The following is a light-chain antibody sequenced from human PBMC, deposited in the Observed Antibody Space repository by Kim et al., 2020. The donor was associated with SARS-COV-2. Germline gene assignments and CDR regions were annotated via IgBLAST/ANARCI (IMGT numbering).Light chain of an antibody. CDR3: LLYMGSGIWV. J-gene: IGLJ3*02. CDR1: SSDVGGYNY. CDR2: AVS. V-gene: IGLV2-11*01. Sequence: QSALTQPRSVSGSPGQSVTISCTGTSSDVGGYNYVSWYQLHPGKAPKLMIYAVSKRPSGVPDRFSGSILGNKAALTITGARADDESDYYCLLYMGSGIWVFGGGTQLTVL.